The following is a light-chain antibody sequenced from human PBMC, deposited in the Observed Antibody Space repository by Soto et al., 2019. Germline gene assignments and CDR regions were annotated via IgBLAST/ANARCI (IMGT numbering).Light chain of an antibody. J-gene: IGLJ1*01. Sequence: QSVLTQPPSASGSFGQSVTISCTGTSSDVGGYNYVSWYQQHPGKAPKLMIYEVSKRPSGVPDRFSGSKSGNTASLTVSGLQADDEADYYCSSYSGTNNTYVFGAGTKVTVL. CDR1: SSDVGGYNY. CDR3: SSYSGTNNTYV. CDR2: EVS. V-gene: IGLV2-8*01.